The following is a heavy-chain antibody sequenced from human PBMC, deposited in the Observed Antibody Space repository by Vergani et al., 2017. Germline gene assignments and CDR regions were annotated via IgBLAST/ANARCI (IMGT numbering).Heavy chain of an antibody. CDR2: IIPIFGIA. D-gene: IGHD7-27*01. CDR1: GGTFSSYA. Sequence: QVQLVQSGAEVKKPGSSVKVSCKASGGTFSSYAISWVRQAPGQGLEWMGGIIPIFGIANYAQKFQGRVTMTTDTSTSTAYMELRSLRSDDTAVYYCARVRGIDRLGIYSDYWGQGTLVTVSS. V-gene: IGHV1-69*17. CDR3: ARVRGIDRLGIYSDY. J-gene: IGHJ4*02.